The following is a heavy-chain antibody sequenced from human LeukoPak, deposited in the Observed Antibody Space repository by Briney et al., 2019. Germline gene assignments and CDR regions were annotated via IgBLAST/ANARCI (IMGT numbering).Heavy chain of an antibody. J-gene: IGHJ4*02. CDR3: ARDRDDFWSGYVVIDY. V-gene: IGHV1-18*01. D-gene: IGHD3-3*01. Sequence: ASVKVSCKASGYTFTSYGISWVRQAPGQGLEWMGWISAYNGNTNYARKLQGRVTMTTDTSTSTAYMELRSLRSDDTAVYYCARDRDDFWSGYVVIDYWGQGTLVTVSS. CDR2: ISAYNGNT. CDR1: GYTFTSYG.